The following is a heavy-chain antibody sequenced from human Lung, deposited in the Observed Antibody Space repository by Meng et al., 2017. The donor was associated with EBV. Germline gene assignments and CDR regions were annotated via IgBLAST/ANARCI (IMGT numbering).Heavy chain of an antibody. V-gene: IGHV1-3*01. CDR2: INAGNGNT. D-gene: IGHD3-22*01. CDR3: ARAGYDSSGYYPQPFDY. CDR1: GYTLTSYA. J-gene: IGHJ4*02. Sequence: QVRVVQAGAEVKKPGASVKVSCKASGYTLTSYAMHWVRQAPGQRLEWMGWINAGNGNTKYSQRFQGRVTITRDTSASTAYMELSSLRSEDTTVYYCARAGYDSSGYYPQPFDYWGQGTLVTVSS.